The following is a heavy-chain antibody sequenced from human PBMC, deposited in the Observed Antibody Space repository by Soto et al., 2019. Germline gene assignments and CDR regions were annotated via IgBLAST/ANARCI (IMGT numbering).Heavy chain of an antibody. CDR3: ARDNILGILYGGMDV. CDR2: IYYSGST. J-gene: IGHJ6*02. Sequence: PSETLSLTCTVSGGSISSGDYYWSWIRQPPGKGLEWFGYIYYSGSTYYNPSLKSRVTISVDTSKNQFSLKLSSVTAPDTAVYYCARDNILGILYGGMDVWGQGTTVTVSS. D-gene: IGHD3-3*01. V-gene: IGHV4-30-4*01. CDR1: GGSISSGDYY.